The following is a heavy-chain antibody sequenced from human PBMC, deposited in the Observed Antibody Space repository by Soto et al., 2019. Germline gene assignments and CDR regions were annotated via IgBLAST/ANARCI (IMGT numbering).Heavy chain of an antibody. CDR3: AWAAGDYPGMDV. CDR1: GYTFTSYG. V-gene: IGHV1-18*01. J-gene: IGHJ6*02. Sequence: QVQLVQSGAEVKKPGASVKVSCKASGYTFTSYGISWVRQAPGQGLEWMGWISAYNGNTNYAQKLQGRVTMTTDTTTSTACMELRSLRSDDTAEYSGAWAAGDYPGMDVWGQGTTVTVSS. D-gene: IGHD6-25*01. CDR2: ISAYNGNT.